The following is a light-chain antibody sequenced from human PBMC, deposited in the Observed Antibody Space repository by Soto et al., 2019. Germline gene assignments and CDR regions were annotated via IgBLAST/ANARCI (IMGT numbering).Light chain of an antibody. CDR2: GAS. Sequence: EIVLTQSPATLSLSPGERATLSCRASQSVSRPLAWYQAKPGPGPRLPIYGASSRATGNPDRFSGRGFGTDFTLTLSRLEPEDFAVYYRQQYGSSQRSTFGQGTRLGI. CDR1: QSVSRP. CDR3: QQYGSSQRST. V-gene: IGKV3-20*01. J-gene: IGKJ5*01.